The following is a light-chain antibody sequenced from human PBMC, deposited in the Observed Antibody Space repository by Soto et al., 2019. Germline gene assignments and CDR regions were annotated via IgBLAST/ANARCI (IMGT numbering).Light chain of an antibody. CDR2: GAS. J-gene: IGKJ5*01. CDR3: HQYNNWPRT. CDR1: QSVRNN. V-gene: IGKV3-15*01. Sequence: EIVMTQSPATLSVSPGERATLYCRASQSVRNNLAWYQQKPGQAPSLLIYGASTRATGIPARFSGSGSGTEFTLTISSLQSEDFAVYFCHQYNNWPRTFGQGTRLEI.